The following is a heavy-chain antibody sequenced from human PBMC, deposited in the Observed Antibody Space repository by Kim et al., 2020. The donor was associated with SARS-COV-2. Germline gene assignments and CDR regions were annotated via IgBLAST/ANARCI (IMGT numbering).Heavy chain of an antibody. V-gene: IGHV1-69*04. Sequence: SVKVSCKASGGTFSSYAISWVRQAPGQGLEWMGRIIPILGIANYAQKFQGRVTITADKSTSTAYMELSSLRSEDTAVYYCARARITMVRGVIGHAFDIWGQGTMVTVSS. CDR1: GGTFSSYA. J-gene: IGHJ3*02. CDR3: ARARITMVRGVIGHAFDI. CDR2: IIPILGIA. D-gene: IGHD3-10*01.